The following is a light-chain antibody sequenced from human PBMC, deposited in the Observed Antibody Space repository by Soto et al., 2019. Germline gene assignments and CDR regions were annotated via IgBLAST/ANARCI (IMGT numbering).Light chain of an antibody. CDR2: EAS. Sequence: DIQSTQYPDSLSASFGYSVTITCQASQDISNYLNWYQQKPGKAPKLRIYEASNLETGVQSRFSGSGSGTDFTFTINSLPPEDIATYYCQQSYSSPPTFGQGTKVEIK. CDR1: QDISNY. V-gene: IGKV1-33*01. CDR3: QQSYSSPPT. J-gene: IGKJ1*01.